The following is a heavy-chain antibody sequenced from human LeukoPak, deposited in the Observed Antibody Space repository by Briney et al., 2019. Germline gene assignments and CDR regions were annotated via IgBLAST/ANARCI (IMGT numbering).Heavy chain of an antibody. CDR2: IRYDGSNK. V-gene: IGHV3-30*02. J-gene: IGHJ4*02. Sequence: GGSLRLSCAASGFTFSSYSVYWVRQAPGKGLEWVAFIRYDGSNKYYADSVKGRFTISRDNSKNTLYLQMNSLRAEDTAVYFCARLRSLDKWGQGTLVTVS. D-gene: IGHD2-21*02. CDR3: ARLRSLDK. CDR1: GFTFSSYS.